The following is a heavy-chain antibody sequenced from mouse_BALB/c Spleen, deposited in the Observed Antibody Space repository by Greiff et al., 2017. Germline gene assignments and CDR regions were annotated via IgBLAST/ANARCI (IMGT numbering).Heavy chain of an antibody. V-gene: IGHV1-9*01. CDR1: GYTFSSYW. CDR2: ILPGSGST. Sequence: QVQLKESGAELMKPGASVKISCKATGYTFSSYWIEWVKQRPGHGLEWIGEILPGSGSTNYNEKFKGKATFTADTSSNTAYMQLSSLTSEDSAVYYCARLGYGNYVGFAYWGQGTLVTVSA. D-gene: IGHD2-1*01. CDR3: ARLGYGNYVGFAY. J-gene: IGHJ3*01.